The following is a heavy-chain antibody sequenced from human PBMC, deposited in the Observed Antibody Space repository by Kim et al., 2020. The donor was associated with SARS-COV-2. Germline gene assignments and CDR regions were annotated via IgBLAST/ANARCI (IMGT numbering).Heavy chain of an antibody. V-gene: IGHV3-43*01. CDR2: INRRGSTR. D-gene: IGHD6-19*01. Sequence: GGSLRLSCATSGFTLSVYAVHWVRQAPGKGLEWVSLINRRGSTRHSASLEGRFTTSSDNRRNSIFLQLNSLTSADTAFYYCTEELVTGWPNLESWGRGT. CDR1: GFTLSVYA. CDR3: TEELVTGWPNLES. J-gene: IGHJ5*01.